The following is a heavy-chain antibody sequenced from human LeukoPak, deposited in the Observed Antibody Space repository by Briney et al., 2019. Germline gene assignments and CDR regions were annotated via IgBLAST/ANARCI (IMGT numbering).Heavy chain of an antibody. CDR2: IYYSGST. D-gene: IGHD4-17*01. V-gene: IGHV4-34*01. Sequence: SETLSLTCAVYGGSFSGYYWSWIRQPPGKGLEWIGSIYYSGSTYYNPSLKSRVTISVDTSKNQFSLKLSSVTAADTAVYYCARVTHDYGDYGYYYYYYMDVWGKGTTVTVSS. CDR1: GGSFSGYY. J-gene: IGHJ6*03. CDR3: ARVTHDYGDYGYYYYYYMDV.